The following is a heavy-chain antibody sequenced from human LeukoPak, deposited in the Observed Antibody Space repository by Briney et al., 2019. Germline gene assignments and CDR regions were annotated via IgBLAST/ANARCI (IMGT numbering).Heavy chain of an antibody. D-gene: IGHD6-13*01. Sequence: SETLSLTCAVYGGSFSGYYWSWIRQPPGKGLEWIGEINHSGSTNYNPSLKSRVTIPVDTSKNQFSLKLSSVTAADTAVYYCARAPRGGYSSSWYLDYRGQGTLVTVSS. V-gene: IGHV4-34*01. CDR3: ARAPRGGYSSSWYLDY. CDR2: INHSGST. J-gene: IGHJ4*02. CDR1: GGSFSGYY.